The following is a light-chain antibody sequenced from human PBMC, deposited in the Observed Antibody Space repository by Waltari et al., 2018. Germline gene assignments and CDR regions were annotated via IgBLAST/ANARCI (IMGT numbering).Light chain of an antibody. CDR3: QQFNDWPRT. CDR2: CAS. CDR1: RSISIN. Sequence: EVVMTQSPATLSVSPGGRATLSCRASRSISINLVWYQQRPGQAPRLLIYCASTRATDIPARFSGSGSGTEFTLTISSLQSEDAAVYYCQQFNDWPRTFCQGTKVEVK. J-gene: IGKJ1*01. V-gene: IGKV3-15*01.